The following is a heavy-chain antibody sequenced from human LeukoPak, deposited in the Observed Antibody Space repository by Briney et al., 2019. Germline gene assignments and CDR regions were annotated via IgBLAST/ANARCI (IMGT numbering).Heavy chain of an antibody. CDR1: GYTFTSYY. Sequence: GASVKVSCKASGYTFTSYYMHWVRQAPGQGLEWMGIINPSGGSTSYAQKFQGRVTMTRDTFTSTVYMELSSLRSEDTAVYYCAAGEEEYSSSSTRLGFDYWGQGTLVTVSS. CDR2: INPSGGST. CDR3: AAGEEEYSSSSTRLGFDY. D-gene: IGHD6-6*01. V-gene: IGHV1-46*01. J-gene: IGHJ4*02.